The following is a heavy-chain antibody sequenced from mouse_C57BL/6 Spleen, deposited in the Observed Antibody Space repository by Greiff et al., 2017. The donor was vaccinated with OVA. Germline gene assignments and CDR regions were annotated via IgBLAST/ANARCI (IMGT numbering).Heavy chain of an antibody. V-gene: IGHV5-4*01. CDR1: GFTFSSYA. J-gene: IGHJ3*01. D-gene: IGHD3-1*01. CDR2: ISDGGSYT. CDR3: AGDRGERAWFAD. Sequence: EVKLVESGGGLVKPGGSLKLSCAASGFTFSSYAMSWVRQTPEKRLEWVATISDGGSYTYYPDNVKGRFTISRDNAKNNLYLQMSHLKSEDTAMYYCAGDRGERAWFADWGQGTLVTVSA.